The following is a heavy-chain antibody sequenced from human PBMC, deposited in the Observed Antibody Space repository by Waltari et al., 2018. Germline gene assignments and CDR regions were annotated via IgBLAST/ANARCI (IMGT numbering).Heavy chain of an antibody. D-gene: IGHD5-18*01. CDR2: IIPIFGAT. CDR3: ARDLYTYEVNVP. CDR1: GGTFSNYA. Sequence: QVQLVQSGAEVKEPGSSVKVSCKVSGGTFSNYAFSWMRQAPGQGLGWLGRIIPIFGATNYAQKFQGRVTITADKSTNVAYMELNSLRSEDTAVYFCARDLYTYEVNVPWGQGTLVTVSS. J-gene: IGHJ5*02. V-gene: IGHV1-69*13.